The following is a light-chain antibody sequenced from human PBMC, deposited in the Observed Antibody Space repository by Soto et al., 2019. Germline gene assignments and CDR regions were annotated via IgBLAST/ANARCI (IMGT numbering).Light chain of an antibody. V-gene: IGKV3-11*01. CDR2: DAS. J-gene: IGKJ2*01. Sequence: EIVLTQSPATLSLSPGERATLSCRASQSVGTYLAWYQHNPGQAPRLLIYDASNRATGIPARFSGSGSGTDFTLTISSPEPEDCAVDDCQQRYNGPNTFGQGTKLQIK. CDR3: QQRYNGPNT. CDR1: QSVGTY.